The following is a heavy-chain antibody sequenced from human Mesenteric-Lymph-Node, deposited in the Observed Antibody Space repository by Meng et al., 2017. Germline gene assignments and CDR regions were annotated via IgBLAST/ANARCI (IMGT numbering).Heavy chain of an antibody. CDR3: ATCLRATYCSVGMDV. V-gene: IGHV3-48*04. CDR2: ISSSGSAI. Sequence: GGSLRLSCAASGFTFSSYWMSWVRQAPGKGLEWVSYISSSGSAIYYADSVKGRLTISRDNAKNSLYLQMNSLRAEDAAVYYCATCLRATYCSVGMDVWGQGTTVTVSS. J-gene: IGHJ6*02. D-gene: IGHD2-15*01. CDR1: GFTFSSYW.